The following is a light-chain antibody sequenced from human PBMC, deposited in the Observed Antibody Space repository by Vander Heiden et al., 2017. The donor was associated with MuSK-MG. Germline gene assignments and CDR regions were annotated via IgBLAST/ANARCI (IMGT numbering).Light chain of an antibody. CDR2: GAS. J-gene: IGKJ4*01. V-gene: IGKV3-15*01. Sequence: EIVMTQSPATLPVSPGERATLSCRASQSVNSNLAWYRQKPGQAPRLLIYGASTRAPGIRARFSGSGSGTEFTLTISSLQSEDFAVYYCQQYNDWPLTFGGGTKVEIK. CDR1: QSVNSN. CDR3: QQYNDWPLT.